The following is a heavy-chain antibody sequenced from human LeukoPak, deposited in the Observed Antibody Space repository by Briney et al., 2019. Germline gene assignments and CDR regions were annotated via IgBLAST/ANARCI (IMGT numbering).Heavy chain of an antibody. V-gene: IGHV4-59*01. Sequence: SETLSLTCTVSGGSINSFYWSWIRQPPGKSLEWIGYIYNSVTTDYNPSLESRVTISVDTSKKQFSLNLRSVTAADTAVYYCARGSEWYGNYALDYWGQGIVVTVSS. CDR3: ARGSEWYGNYALDY. D-gene: IGHD4-11*01. J-gene: IGHJ4*02. CDR2: IYNSVTT. CDR1: GGSINSFY.